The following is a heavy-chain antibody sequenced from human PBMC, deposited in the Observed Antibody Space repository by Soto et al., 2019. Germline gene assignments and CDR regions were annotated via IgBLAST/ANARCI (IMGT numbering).Heavy chain of an antibody. CDR1: GGSISSSSYY. J-gene: IGHJ4*02. Sequence: PSETLSLTCTVSGGSISSSSYYWGWIRQPPGKGLEWIGSIYYSGSTYYNPSLKSRVTISVDTSKNQFSLKLSSVTAADTAVYYCARHIPFYYGSGSAVGYFDYWGQGTLVTV. V-gene: IGHV4-39*01. CDR2: IYYSGST. D-gene: IGHD3-10*01. CDR3: ARHIPFYYGSGSAVGYFDY.